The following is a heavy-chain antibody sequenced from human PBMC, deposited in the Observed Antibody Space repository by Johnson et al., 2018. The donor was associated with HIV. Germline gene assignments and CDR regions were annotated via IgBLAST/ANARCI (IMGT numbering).Heavy chain of an antibody. CDR1: GFTFDDYA. Sequence: VQLVESGGGLVQPGRSLRLSCAASGFTFDDYAMHWVRQAPGKGLEWVSGISWNSGSIGYADSVKGRFPISRDNAKNSLYLQMNSLSAEDTALYYCAKGGGSQWDPLGAFDIWGQGTMVTGSS. J-gene: IGHJ3*02. CDR3: AKGGGSQWDPLGAFDI. V-gene: IGHV3-9*01. D-gene: IGHD1-26*01. CDR2: ISWNSGSI.